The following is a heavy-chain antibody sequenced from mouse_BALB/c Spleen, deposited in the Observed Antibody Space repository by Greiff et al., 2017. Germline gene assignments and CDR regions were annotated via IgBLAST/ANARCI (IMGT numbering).Heavy chain of an antibody. J-gene: IGHJ3*01. D-gene: IGHD1-1*01. CDR3: ARSGITTVVPFAY. CDR1: GFTFSSFG. Sequence: EVKVVESGGGLVQPGGSRKLSCAASGFTFSSFGMHWVRQAPEKGLEWVAYISSGSSTIYYADTVKGRFTISRDNPKNTLFLQMTSLRSEDTAMYYCARSGITTVVPFAYWGQGTLVTVSA. CDR2: ISSGSSTI. V-gene: IGHV5-17*02.